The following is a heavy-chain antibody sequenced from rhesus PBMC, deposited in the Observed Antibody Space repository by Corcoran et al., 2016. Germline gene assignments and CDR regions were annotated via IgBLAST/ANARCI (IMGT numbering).Heavy chain of an antibody. CDR1: GGSISDGYY. J-gene: IGHJ6*01. Sequence: QVQLPESGPGLVKPSETLSLTCAVSGGSISDGYYWSWIRQPHGQGLEWIGYIYGSGDSTYYNPSLKSRVTISTDTSKNQFSLKLSSVTAADTAVYYCARRETMVAPYGLDSWGQGVVVTVSS. CDR2: IYGSGDST. CDR3: ARRETMVAPYGLDS. V-gene: IGHV4-106*01. D-gene: IGHD4-4*01.